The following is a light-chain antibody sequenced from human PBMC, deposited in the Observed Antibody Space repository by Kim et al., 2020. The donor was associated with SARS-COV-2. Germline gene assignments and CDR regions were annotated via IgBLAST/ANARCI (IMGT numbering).Light chain of an antibody. CDR1: QSVSSN. V-gene: IGKV3-15*01. J-gene: IGKJ1*01. CDR2: GAS. CDR3: QKYNNGPQT. Sequence: EIVMTQSPATLSVSPGERATLSCRTSQSVSSNLAWYQQKPGRAPTHLIYGASPRASGVPPRFSGSGSGTEFTLTINSLQSEDFAVYYCQKYNNGPQTFGQGTKVDIK.